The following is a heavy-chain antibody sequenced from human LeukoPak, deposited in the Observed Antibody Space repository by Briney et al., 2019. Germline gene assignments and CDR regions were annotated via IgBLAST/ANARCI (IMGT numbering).Heavy chain of an antibody. CDR3: ARLQVATRGIEGNPDYFDY. D-gene: IGHD5-12*01. CDR2: IYYSGST. V-gene: IGHV4-39*01. Sequence: SETLSLTCTVPGGSISSSSYYWGWIRQPPGKGLEWIGSIYYSGSTYYNPSLKSRVTISVDTSKNQFSLKLSSVTAADTAVYYCARLQVATRGIEGNPDYFDYWGQGTLVTVSP. CDR1: GGSISSSSYY. J-gene: IGHJ4*02.